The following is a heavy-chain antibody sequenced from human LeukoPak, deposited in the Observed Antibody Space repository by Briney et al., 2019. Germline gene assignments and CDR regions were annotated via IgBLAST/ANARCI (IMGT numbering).Heavy chain of an antibody. D-gene: IGHD3-16*02. CDR2: VSAYNGNT. CDR1: GYTFTSYG. J-gene: IGHJ4*02. V-gene: IGHV1-18*01. CDR3: AKDQNRIMITFGGVIAPTAFDY. Sequence: ASVKVSCKASGYTFTSYGISWVRQAPGQGLEWMGWVSAYNGNTNYAQKLQGRVTMTTDTSTSTAYMELRSLRSDDTAVYYCAKDQNRIMITFGGVIAPTAFDYWGQGTLVTVSS.